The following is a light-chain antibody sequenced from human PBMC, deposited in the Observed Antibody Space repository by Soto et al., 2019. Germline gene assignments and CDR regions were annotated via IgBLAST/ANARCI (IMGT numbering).Light chain of an antibody. V-gene: IGLV1-44*01. J-gene: IGLJ3*02. Sequence: QPVLTQPPSASGTPGQGVTISCSGSSSNIGSNTVNWYQQLPGTAPKLLIYGNNQRPSGVPDRFSGSKSGTSASLAISGLQSEDEADYYCATWDDSLNGVVFGGGTKLTVL. CDR3: ATWDDSLNGVV. CDR1: SSNIGSNT. CDR2: GNN.